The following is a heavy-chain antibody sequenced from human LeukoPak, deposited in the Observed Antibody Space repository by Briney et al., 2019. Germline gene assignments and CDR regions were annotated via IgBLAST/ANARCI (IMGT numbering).Heavy chain of an antibody. J-gene: IGHJ4*02. CDR3: ARDRLGYCTNGVCYPYYFDY. CDR1: GGSISSYY. V-gene: IGHV4-59*01. CDR2: IYYSGST. D-gene: IGHD2-8*01. Sequence: SETLSLTCTVSGGSISSYYWSWIRQPPGKGLEWIGYIYYSGSTNYNPSLKSRVTISVDTSKNQFSLKLSSGTAADTAVYYCARDRLGYCTNGVCYPYYFDYWGQGTLVTVSS.